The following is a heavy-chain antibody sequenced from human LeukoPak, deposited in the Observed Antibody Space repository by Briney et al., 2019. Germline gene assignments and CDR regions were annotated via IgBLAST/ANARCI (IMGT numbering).Heavy chain of an antibody. D-gene: IGHD3-22*01. J-gene: IGHJ4*02. CDR1: GGSFSSYY. V-gene: IGHV4-59*08. CDR2: IHYSGST. Sequence: PSETLSLTCTVSGGSFSSYYWSWVRQPPGKGLEWIGYIHYSGSTNYNPSLKSRVTISVDTYKKQFSLKLSSVTAADTAVYYCARHATTYYYDSSGYYQVYFDYWGQGTPVTVSS. CDR3: ARHATTYYYDSSGYYQVYFDY.